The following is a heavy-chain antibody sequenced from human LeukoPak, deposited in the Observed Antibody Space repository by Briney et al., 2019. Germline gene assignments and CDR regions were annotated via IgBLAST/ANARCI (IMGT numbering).Heavy chain of an antibody. Sequence: GGSLRLSCAASGFSFNTYAMSWVRQAPGKGLEWVSAISNTGGSTYYADSVKGRFTISRDNSKNTLYLQMNSLRAEDTAVYYCAKDRAAGTFDYWGQGTLVTVSS. CDR2: ISNTGGST. J-gene: IGHJ4*02. CDR1: GFSFNTYA. V-gene: IGHV3-23*01. CDR3: AKDRAAGTFDY. D-gene: IGHD6-13*01.